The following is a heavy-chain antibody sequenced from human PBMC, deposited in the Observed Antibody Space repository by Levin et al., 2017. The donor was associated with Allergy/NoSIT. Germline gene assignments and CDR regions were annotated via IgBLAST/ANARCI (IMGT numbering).Heavy chain of an antibody. Sequence: SQTLSLTCTVSGGSISSYYWSWLRQPPGKGLEWIGYFSYSGSTNYNPSLKSRVTIVVDTSKNQFSLKLSSVTAADTAVYYCARSIGGAAAGDYWGPGTLVTVSS. CDR1: GGSISSYY. J-gene: IGHJ4*02. D-gene: IGHD6-13*01. CDR3: ARSIGGAAAGDY. V-gene: IGHV4-59*01. CDR2: FSYSGST.